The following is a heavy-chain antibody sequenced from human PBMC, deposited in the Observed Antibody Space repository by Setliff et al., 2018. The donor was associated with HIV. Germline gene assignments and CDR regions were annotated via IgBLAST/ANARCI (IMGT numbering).Heavy chain of an antibody. J-gene: IGHJ3*02. CDR3: VREVRAAYKGPLWFGQSDPRPDTFDI. CDR2: INPYSGGT. CDR1: GYTFTAYY. D-gene: IGHD3-10*01. V-gene: IGHV1-2*04. Sequence: ASVKVSCKAPGYTFTAYYIHWVRQAPGQGLEWMGWINPYSGGTNYAQNFQGWVTMTRDTSITTAYMELSRLTSDDTALYFCVREVRAAYKGPLWFGQSDPRPDTFDIWGQGTMVTVSS.